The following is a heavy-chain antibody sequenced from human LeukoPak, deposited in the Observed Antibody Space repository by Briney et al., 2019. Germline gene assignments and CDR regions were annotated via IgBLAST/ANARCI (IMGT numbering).Heavy chain of an antibody. V-gene: IGHV4-34*01. CDR2: INHSGST. CDR3: ARGTYDYVWGSYPYRDAFDI. J-gene: IGHJ3*02. D-gene: IGHD3-16*02. Sequence: SETLSLTCAVYGGSFSGYYWSWIRQPPGKGLEWIGEINHSGSTNYNPSLKSRVTISVDTSKNQFSLKLSSATAADTAVYYCARGTYDYVWGSYPYRDAFDIWGQGTMVTVSS. CDR1: GGSFSGYY.